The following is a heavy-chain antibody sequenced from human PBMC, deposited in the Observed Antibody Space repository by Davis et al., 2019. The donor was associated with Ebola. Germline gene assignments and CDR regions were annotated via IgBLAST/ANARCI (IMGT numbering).Heavy chain of an antibody. CDR1: GGTFSSYA. CDR2: ISAYNGNT. Sequence: ASVKVSCKASGGTFSSYAISWVRQAPGQGLEWMGWISAYNGNTNYAQKLQGRVTMTTDTSTSTVYMELSSLRSEDTAVYYCARVGHYYYYGMDVWGQGTTVTVSS. CDR3: ARVGHYYYYGMDV. V-gene: IGHV1-18*01. J-gene: IGHJ6*02. D-gene: IGHD1-26*01.